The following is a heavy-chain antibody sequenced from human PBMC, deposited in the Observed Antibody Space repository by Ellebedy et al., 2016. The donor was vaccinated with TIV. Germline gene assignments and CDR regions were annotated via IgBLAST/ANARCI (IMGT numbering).Heavy chain of an antibody. Sequence: SVKVSXKASGGTFSSYAISWVRQAPGQGLEWMGGIIPIFGTANYAQKFQGRVTITADESTSTAYMELSSLRSEDTAVYYCAILSYTAMVLDNHDYWGQGTLVTVSS. CDR2: IIPIFGTA. J-gene: IGHJ4*02. D-gene: IGHD5-18*01. CDR1: GGTFSSYA. CDR3: AILSYTAMVLDNHDY. V-gene: IGHV1-69*13.